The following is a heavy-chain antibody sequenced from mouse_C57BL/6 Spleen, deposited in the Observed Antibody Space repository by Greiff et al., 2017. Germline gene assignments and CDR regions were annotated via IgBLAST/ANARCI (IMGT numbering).Heavy chain of an antibody. Sequence: QVQLQQSGTELVKPGASVKLSCKASGYTFTSYWMHWVKQRPGQGLEWIGNINPSNGGTNYNEKFKSKATLTVDKSSSTAYMQLSSLTSEDSAVYYCARAGVVAPYYYAMDYWGQGTSVTVSS. J-gene: IGHJ4*01. V-gene: IGHV1-53*01. D-gene: IGHD1-1*01. CDR2: INPSNGGT. CDR3: ARAGVVAPYYYAMDY. CDR1: GYTFTSYW.